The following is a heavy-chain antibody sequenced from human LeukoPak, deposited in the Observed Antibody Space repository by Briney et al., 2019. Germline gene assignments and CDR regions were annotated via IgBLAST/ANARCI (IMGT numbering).Heavy chain of an antibody. CDR3: SRGPIELWVHNGMDV. J-gene: IGHJ6*02. D-gene: IGHD5-18*01. Sequence: GESLRLSCTGSGFSVGDHAMSWVRQAPGQGLEWVGFIRSNAYRGTTEYAASVKGRFTISRDDPNNIAYLQMNSLKTEDTAVYYCSRGPIELWVHNGMDVWGQGTTVTVSS. CDR1: GFSVGDHA. V-gene: IGHV3-49*04. CDR2: IRSNAYRGTT.